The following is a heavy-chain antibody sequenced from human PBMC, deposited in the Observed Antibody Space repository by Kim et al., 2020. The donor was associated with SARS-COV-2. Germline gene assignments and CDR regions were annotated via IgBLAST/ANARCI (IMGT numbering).Heavy chain of an antibody. D-gene: IGHD1-26*01. CDR1: GFTFSSYA. CDR3: ASSISGSYPLDY. V-gene: IGHV3-30*04. Sequence: GGSLRLSCAASGFTFSSYAMHWVRQAPGKGLEWVAVISYDGSNKYYADSVKGRFTISRDNSKNTLYLQMNSLRAEDTAVYYCASSISGSYPLDYWGQGTL. CDR2: ISYDGSNK. J-gene: IGHJ4*02.